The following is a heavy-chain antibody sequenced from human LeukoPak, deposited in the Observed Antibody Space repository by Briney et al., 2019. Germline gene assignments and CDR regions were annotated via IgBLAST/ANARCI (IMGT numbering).Heavy chain of an antibody. J-gene: IGHJ4*02. Sequence: PGGSLRLSCGASGFTSGFGFSSYAMHWVRQAPGKGLEWVAVISYHGINKYYADSVKGRFTISRDNSKNTLYLETNTLRAEDTAVYYCAREECSGGICFQGYWGQGTLVTVSS. D-gene: IGHD2-15*01. CDR1: GFGFSSYA. CDR2: ISYHGINK. CDR3: AREECSGGICFQGY. V-gene: IGHV3-30-3*01.